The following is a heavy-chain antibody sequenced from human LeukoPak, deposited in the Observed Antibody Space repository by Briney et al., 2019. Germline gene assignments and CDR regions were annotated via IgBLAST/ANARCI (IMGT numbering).Heavy chain of an antibody. Sequence: SETLSLTCTVSGGSISSSSYYWGWIRQPPGKGLEWIGSIYYSGSTYYNPSLKSRVPISVDTSKNQFSLKLSSVTAADTAVYYCARVSPYDSSGLNWFDPWGQGTLVTVSS. CDR3: ARVSPYDSSGLNWFDP. CDR1: GGSISSSSYY. D-gene: IGHD3-22*01. CDR2: IYYSGST. J-gene: IGHJ5*02. V-gene: IGHV4-39*07.